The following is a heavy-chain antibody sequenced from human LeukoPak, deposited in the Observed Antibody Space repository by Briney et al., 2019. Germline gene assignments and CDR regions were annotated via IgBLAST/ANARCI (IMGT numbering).Heavy chain of an antibody. CDR2: INPNSGDT. CDR1: GYTFTDYY. V-gene: IGHV1-2*02. Sequence: ASVTVSCMASGYTFTDYYLHWVRQAPGQGFEWMGWINPNSGDTNYAQKFQGRVTMTRDTSISTAHMEMSRLRSDDTAVYYCARANFLYCSSTTCLFDYWGQGTLVTVSS. D-gene: IGHD2-2*01. CDR3: ARANFLYCSSTTCLFDY. J-gene: IGHJ4*02.